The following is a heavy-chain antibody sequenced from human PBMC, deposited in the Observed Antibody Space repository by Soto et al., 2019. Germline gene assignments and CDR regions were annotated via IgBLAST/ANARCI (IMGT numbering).Heavy chain of an antibody. D-gene: IGHD3-9*01. CDR2: ISYDGSNK. V-gene: IGHV3-30-3*01. Sequence: GGSLRLSCAASGFTFSSYAMHWVRQAPGKGLEWVAVISYDGSNKYYADSVKGRFTISRDNSKNTLYPQMNSLRAEDTAVYYCALDRYYDILTGYYTFDDWGQGTLVTVSS. CDR3: ALDRYYDILTGYYTFDD. CDR1: GFTFSSYA. J-gene: IGHJ4*02.